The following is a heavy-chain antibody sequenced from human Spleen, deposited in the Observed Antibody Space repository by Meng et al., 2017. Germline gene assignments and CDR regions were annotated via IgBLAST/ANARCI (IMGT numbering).Heavy chain of an antibody. CDR1: GFTFDDYA. Sequence: GGSLRLSCAASGFTFDDYAMHWVRQAPGKGLEWVSGIRWNSGSIGYADSVKGRFTISRDNAKNSLYLQMNSLKTEDTALYYCTIYTSGHIWGQGTMVTVSS. D-gene: IGHD6-19*01. CDR3: TIYTSGHI. V-gene: IGHV3-9*01. CDR2: IRWNSGSI. J-gene: IGHJ3*02.